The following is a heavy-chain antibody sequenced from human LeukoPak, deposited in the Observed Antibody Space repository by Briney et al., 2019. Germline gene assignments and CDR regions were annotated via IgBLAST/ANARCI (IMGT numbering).Heavy chain of an antibody. CDR1: GFTFSRFG. CDR2: ISYDGSNK. J-gene: IGHJ6*02. Sequence: PGRSLRLSWAASGFTFSRFGMHWVRQAPGKGLEWMAVISYDGSNKYYADSVKGRFTISRDNSKNTLYLQMNSLRAEDTAVYYCAKERDHSSGWYYYYYGMDVWGQGTTVTVSS. V-gene: IGHV3-30*18. CDR3: AKERDHSSGWYYYYYGMDV. D-gene: IGHD6-25*01.